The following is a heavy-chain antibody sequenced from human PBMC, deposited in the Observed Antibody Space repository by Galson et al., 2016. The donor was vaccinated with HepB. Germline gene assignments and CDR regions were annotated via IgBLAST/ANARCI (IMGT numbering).Heavy chain of an antibody. CDR1: GFTFVDYA. Sequence: SLRLSCAASGFTFVDYAMHWVRKAPGKGLEWVSGISWNSGYIRYADSVKGRFTISRDNAKNSLYLQMNSLRPEDTALYYCAKDIQAGYYFDSGGSYSGFDAFDIWGQGTLVTVSS. V-gene: IGHV3-9*01. CDR3: AKDIQAGYYFDSGGSYSGFDAFDI. CDR2: ISWNSGYI. J-gene: IGHJ3*02. D-gene: IGHD3-22*01.